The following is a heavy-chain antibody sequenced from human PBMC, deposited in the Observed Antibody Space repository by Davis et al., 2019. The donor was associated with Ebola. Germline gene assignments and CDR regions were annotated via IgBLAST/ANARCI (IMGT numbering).Heavy chain of an antibody. CDR3: ARVSTMIVVA. CDR1: VITFSSYA. J-gene: IGHJ5*02. Sequence: PGGSLRLSCADSVITFSSYAMTWVRQAPGKGLEWVSSISSSSSYIYYADSVKGRFTISRDNAKNSLYLQMNSLRAEDTAVYYCARVSTMIVVAWGQGTLVTVSS. D-gene: IGHD3-22*01. V-gene: IGHV3-21*01. CDR2: ISSSSSYI.